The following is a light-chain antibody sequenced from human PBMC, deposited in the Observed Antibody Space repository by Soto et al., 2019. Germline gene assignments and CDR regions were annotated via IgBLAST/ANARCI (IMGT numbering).Light chain of an antibody. CDR1: QSVSTC. CDR3: QEYKTWT. J-gene: IGKJ1*01. V-gene: IGKV1-5*01. CDR2: DAS. Sequence: DIQMTQSPSTLSASVGYTVTITCRASQSVSTCLAWYQQTPGKAPKLLMYDASTLESGAPARFSGSGSGTEFTLTISSLQPEDFATYHCQEYKTWTFGQGTKVDIK.